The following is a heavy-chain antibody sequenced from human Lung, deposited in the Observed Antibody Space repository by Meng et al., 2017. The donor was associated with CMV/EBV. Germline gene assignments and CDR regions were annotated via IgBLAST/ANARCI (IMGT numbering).Heavy chain of an antibody. Sequence: ASXXVSXKASGYIFTKYGVNWMRQAPGQGPEWMGWISAYNGDTMYAPKVQGRVTMTTDTSTSTAYMELRGLRSDDTAVYYCARDAGTIAVSGIGDYWGQGXLVTVS. CDR3: ARDAGTIAVSGIGDY. J-gene: IGHJ4*02. CDR2: ISAYNGDT. D-gene: IGHD6-19*01. V-gene: IGHV1-18*01. CDR1: GYIFTKYG.